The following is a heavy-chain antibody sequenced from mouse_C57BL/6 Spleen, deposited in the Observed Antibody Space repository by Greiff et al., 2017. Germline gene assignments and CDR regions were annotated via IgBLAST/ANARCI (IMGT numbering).Heavy chain of an antibody. D-gene: IGHD2-3*01. Sequence: DVKLVESGGDLVKPGGSLKLSCAASGFTFSSYGMSWVRQTPDKRLEWVATISSGGSYTYYPDSVKGRFTISRDNAKNTLYLQMSSLKSEDTAMYYCARQGDGYSFAYWGQGTLVTVSA. CDR3: ARQGDGYSFAY. CDR1: GFTFSSYG. J-gene: IGHJ3*01. V-gene: IGHV5-6*02. CDR2: ISSGGSYT.